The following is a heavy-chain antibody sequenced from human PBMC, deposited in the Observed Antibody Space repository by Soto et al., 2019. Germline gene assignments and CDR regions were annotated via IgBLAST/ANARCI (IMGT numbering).Heavy chain of an antibody. Sequence: EVQLLESGGGLVQPGGSLRLSCAASGFTFSSYAMTWVRQAPGKGLEWVSAISGSGGSTYYADSVKGRFTITRDNSKNTLYLQMNSLRAEDTAVYYCAREGTTVVTPSDYWGQGTLVTVSS. CDR1: GFTFSSYA. CDR2: ISGSGGST. J-gene: IGHJ4*02. V-gene: IGHV3-23*01. D-gene: IGHD4-17*01. CDR3: AREGTTVVTPSDY.